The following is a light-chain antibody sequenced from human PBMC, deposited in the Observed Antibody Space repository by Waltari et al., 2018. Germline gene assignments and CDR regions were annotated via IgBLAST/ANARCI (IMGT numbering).Light chain of an antibody. CDR1: QGISDS. Sequence: DIQMTHALSSLSASVGDRVTSTCRASQGISDSLAWYQQKPGKAPKLLLSAASRVESGVPSRFSGSGSGTDYTLTITSLQPEDFATYHCQQYHGTPYTFGQGTKLEI. V-gene: IGKV1-NL1*01. J-gene: IGKJ2*01. CDR2: AAS. CDR3: QQYHGTPYT.